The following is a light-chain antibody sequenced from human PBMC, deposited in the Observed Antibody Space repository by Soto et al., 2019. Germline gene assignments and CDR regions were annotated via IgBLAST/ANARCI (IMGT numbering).Light chain of an antibody. CDR1: SSNIGNNA. J-gene: IGLJ3*02. Sequence: QSVLTQPPSVSAAPSQRVTISCSGSSSNIGNNAVNWYQQVPGKAPKLLIHYDDRVASGVSDRFSGSESGTSASLAISGLQSEDEADYYCAAWDDSLNGPVFGGGTQLTVL. CDR3: AAWDDSLNGPV. CDR2: YDD. V-gene: IGLV1-36*01.